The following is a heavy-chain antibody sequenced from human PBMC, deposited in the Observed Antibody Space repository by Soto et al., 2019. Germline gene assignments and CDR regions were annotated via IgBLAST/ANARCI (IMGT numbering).Heavy chain of an antibody. CDR2: VSYRGIT. CDR1: GGSVSSDSY. CDR3: ARDREYSFGLTYDI. D-gene: IGHD3-3*01. Sequence: PSETLSLTCTVSGGSVSSDSYWSWVRQPPGKGLEWIGYVSYRGITTYNPSLKSRVTILLGTSKNQISLNLRSVTAADTAVYYCARDREYSFGLTYDIWGQGTMVTVSS. V-gene: IGHV4-61*01. J-gene: IGHJ3*02.